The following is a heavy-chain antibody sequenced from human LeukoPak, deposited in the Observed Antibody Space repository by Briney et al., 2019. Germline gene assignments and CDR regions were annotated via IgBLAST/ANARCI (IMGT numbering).Heavy chain of an antibody. J-gene: IGHJ4*02. Sequence: PSETLSLTCTVSGGSISSNFWSWIRQPPGKGLEWIGYIYYSGTTGYNASLKSRVTMSVDTSKNQFSLNLNSVTAADTAVYYCARGPRGGNTGYYFDYWAREPWSPSPQ. V-gene: IGHV4-59*01. CDR2: IYYSGTT. D-gene: IGHD3-16*01. CDR3: ARGPRGGNTGYYFDY. CDR1: GGSISSNF.